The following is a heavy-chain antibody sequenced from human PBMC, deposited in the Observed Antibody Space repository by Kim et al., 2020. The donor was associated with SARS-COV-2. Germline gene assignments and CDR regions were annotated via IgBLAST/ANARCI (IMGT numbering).Heavy chain of an antibody. CDR3: AKGVVVKASYYYGMDV. D-gene: IGHD2-15*01. Sequence: SVQGRFTISGDNSKNTLYLQMNSLRAEDTAVYYCAKGVVVKASYYYGMDVLGQGTTVTVSS. J-gene: IGHJ6*02. V-gene: IGHV3-23*01.